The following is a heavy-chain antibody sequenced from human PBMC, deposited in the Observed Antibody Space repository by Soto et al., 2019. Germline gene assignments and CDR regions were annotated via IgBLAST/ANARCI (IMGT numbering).Heavy chain of an antibody. Sequence: QVQLVESGGGVVQPGRSLRLSCAASGFTSSTFVIHWVRQAPGKGLEWLAVISSDGNNQYYADSVKGRFTISRDNSKNALYLQVNSLRAEDTAVYFCAKELGVLDAFDIWGQGTMVTVSS. CDR2: ISSDGNNQ. V-gene: IGHV3-30*18. D-gene: IGHD1-26*01. CDR3: AKELGVLDAFDI. J-gene: IGHJ3*02. CDR1: GFTSSTFV.